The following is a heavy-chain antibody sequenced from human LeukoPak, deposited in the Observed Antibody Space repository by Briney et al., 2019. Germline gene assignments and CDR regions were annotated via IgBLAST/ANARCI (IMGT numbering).Heavy chain of an antibody. J-gene: IGHJ4*02. CDR3: ACFPQSYYFDY. CDR1: GGSISSSHW. Sequence: SETLSLTCAVSGGSISSSHWWSWVRQPPGKGLEWIGEIYHNGSTNYNPSLKSRVTISVDMSKNQFSLKLSSVTAADTAVYYCACFPQSYYFDYWGQGTLVTVSS. V-gene: IGHV4-4*02. D-gene: IGHD3-10*02. CDR2: IYHNGST.